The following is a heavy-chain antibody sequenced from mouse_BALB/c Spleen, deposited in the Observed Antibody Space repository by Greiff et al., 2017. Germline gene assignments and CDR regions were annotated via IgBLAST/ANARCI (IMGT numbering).Heavy chain of an antibody. CDR1: GYSITSGYS. CDR2: IHYSGST. D-gene: IGHD2-14*01. Sequence: DVKLQESGPDLVKPSQSLSLTCTVTGYSITSGYSWHWIRQFPGNKLEWMGYIHYSGSTNYNPSLKSRISITRDTSKNQFFLQLNSVTTEDTATYYCARSYYRYEYYYAMDYWGQGTSVTVSS. CDR3: ARSYYRYEYYYAMDY. J-gene: IGHJ4*01. V-gene: IGHV3-1*02.